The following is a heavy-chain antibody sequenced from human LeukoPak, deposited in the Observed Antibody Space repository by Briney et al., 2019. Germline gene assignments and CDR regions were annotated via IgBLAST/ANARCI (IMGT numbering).Heavy chain of an antibody. D-gene: IGHD5-18*01. CDR2: IYYSGST. CDR1: GGSISSYY. J-gene: IGHJ4*02. CDR3: ARVLVDGYSDY. Sequence: SETLSLTCTVSGGSISSYYWSWIRQPPGKGLEWIGYIYYSGSTNYNPSPKSRVAMSVDTSKNQFSLKVNSVTAADTAMYYCARVLVDGYSDYWGQGTLVTVSS. V-gene: IGHV4-59*08.